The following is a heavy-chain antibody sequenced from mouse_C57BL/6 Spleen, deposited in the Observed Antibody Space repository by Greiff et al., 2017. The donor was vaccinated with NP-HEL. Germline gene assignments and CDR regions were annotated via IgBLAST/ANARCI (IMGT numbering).Heavy chain of an antibody. J-gene: IGHJ2*01. CDR2: IDPETGGT. Sequence: QVQLQQSGAELVRPGASVTLSCTASGYTFTDYEMHWVKQTPVHGLEWIGAIDPETGGTAYNQKFKGKAILTADKSSSTAYMELRSLTSEDSAVYYCTRDYYGSSNALDYWGQGTTLTVSS. CDR1: GYTFTDYE. CDR3: TRDYYGSSNALDY. V-gene: IGHV1-15*01. D-gene: IGHD1-1*01.